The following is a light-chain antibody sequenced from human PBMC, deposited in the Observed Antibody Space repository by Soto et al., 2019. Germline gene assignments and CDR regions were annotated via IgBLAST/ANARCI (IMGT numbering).Light chain of an antibody. CDR2: DTF. V-gene: IGKV3-11*01. CDR3: QLRSDWPPTYT. Sequence: EIVLTQSPATLSLSPGTGATLSCRASQIVTSSLAWYQQRPGQAPRLLIYDTFTRATGIPARFSAKGAGTDFTLTISSLAPEDSAVYFCQLRSDWPPTYTFGQGTKLE. J-gene: IGKJ2*01. CDR1: QIVTSS.